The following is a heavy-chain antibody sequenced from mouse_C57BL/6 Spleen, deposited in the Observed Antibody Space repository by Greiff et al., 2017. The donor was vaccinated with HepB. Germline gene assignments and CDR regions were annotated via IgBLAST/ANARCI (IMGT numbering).Heavy chain of an antibody. CDR2: ISSGSSTI. CDR3: ARNTIAY. V-gene: IGHV5-17*01. Sequence: EVQRVESGGGLVKPGGSLKLSCAASGFTFSDYGMHWVRQAPEKGLEWVAYISSGSSTIYYADTVKGRFTISRDNAKNTLFLQMTSLRSEDTAMYYCARNTIAYWGQGTLVTVSA. J-gene: IGHJ3*01. CDR1: GFTFSDYG.